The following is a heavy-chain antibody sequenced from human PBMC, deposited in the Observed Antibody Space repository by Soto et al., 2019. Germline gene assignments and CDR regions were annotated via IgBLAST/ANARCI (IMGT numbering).Heavy chain of an antibody. J-gene: IGHJ4*02. CDR2: ITYTGSA. CDR1: GGSMRSYS. CDR3: ARSPLRDGSNSFPRTFDY. D-gene: IGHD1-26*01. V-gene: IGHV4-59*04. Sequence: SETLSLTCTVSGGSMRSYSWCCFRPPPGGRLEWIGGITYTGSANYSPSLTSRITMSVDTSKNQFSLKVSSVTPADTAVYYCARSPLRDGSNSFPRTFDYWGQGTMVTVSS.